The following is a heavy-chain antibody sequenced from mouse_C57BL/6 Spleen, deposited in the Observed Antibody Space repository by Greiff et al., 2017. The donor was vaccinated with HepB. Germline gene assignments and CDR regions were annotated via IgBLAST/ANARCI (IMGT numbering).Heavy chain of an antibody. V-gene: IGHV5-9*01. J-gene: IGHJ4*01. D-gene: IGHD1-1*01. CDR3: ARHPYGSSFYAMDY. CDR2: ISGGGGNT. CDR1: GFTFSSYT. Sequence: EVKVVESGGGLVKPGGSLKLSCAASGFTFSSYTMSWVRQTPEKRLEWVATISGGGGNTYYPDSVKGRFTISRDNAKNTLYLQMSSLRSEDTALYYCARHPYGSSFYAMDYWGQGTSVTVSS.